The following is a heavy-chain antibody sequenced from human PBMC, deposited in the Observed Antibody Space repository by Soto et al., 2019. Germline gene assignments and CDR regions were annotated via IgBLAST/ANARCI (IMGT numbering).Heavy chain of an antibody. Sequence: QLQLQESGSGLVKPSQTLSLTCAVSGGSISSGGYSWSWIRQPPGKGLEWIGYIYHSGSTYYNPSLKSRVTISVDRSKNQFSLKLSSVTAADTAVYYCPSNSHPDAFDIWGQGTMVTVSS. D-gene: IGHD1-1*01. J-gene: IGHJ3*02. CDR2: IYHSGST. V-gene: IGHV4-30-2*01. CDR1: GGSISSGGYS. CDR3: PSNSHPDAFDI.